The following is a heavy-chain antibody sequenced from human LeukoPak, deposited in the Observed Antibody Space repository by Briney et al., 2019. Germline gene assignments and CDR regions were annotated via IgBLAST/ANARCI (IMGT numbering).Heavy chain of an antibody. J-gene: IGHJ4*02. Sequence: SVKVSCKASGGTISRYAISWARQAPGQGLEWMGRIIPIFGIANYAQKFQGRVTITADKSTSTAYMELSSLRSEDTAVYYCASGGPDIAVVPAAAYFDYWGQGTLVTVSS. V-gene: IGHV1-69*04. D-gene: IGHD2-2*01. CDR3: ASGGPDIAVVPAAAYFDY. CDR1: GGTISRYA. CDR2: IIPIFGIA.